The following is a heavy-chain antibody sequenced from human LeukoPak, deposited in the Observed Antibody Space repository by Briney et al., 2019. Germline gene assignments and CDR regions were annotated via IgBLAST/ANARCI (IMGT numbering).Heavy chain of an antibody. CDR2: IYYSGST. CDR3: ARSARTYYYDSSGYILGY. D-gene: IGHD3-22*01. Sequence: SETLSLTCAVYGGSFSGHYWSWIRQPPGKGLEWIGSIYYSGSTYYNPSLKSRVTISVDTSKNQFSLKLSSVTAADTAVYYCARSARTYYYDSSGYILGYWGQGTLVTVSS. CDR1: GGSFSGHY. J-gene: IGHJ4*02. V-gene: IGHV4-34*01.